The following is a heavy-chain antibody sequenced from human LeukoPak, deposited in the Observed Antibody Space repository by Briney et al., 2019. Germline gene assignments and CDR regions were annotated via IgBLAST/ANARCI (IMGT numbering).Heavy chain of an antibody. CDR2: MFYSGTT. Sequence: SETLSLTCSVSGESVTSYYWTWIRQPPGKGLESIGYMFYSGTTNYNPSLKSRVTISMDTSKNQFSLKLTSVTAADTAVYYCARIMPSDYSTTPWGQGTLVTVSS. CDR1: GESVTSYY. J-gene: IGHJ5*02. CDR3: ARIMPSDYSTTP. D-gene: IGHD4-11*01. V-gene: IGHV4-59*02.